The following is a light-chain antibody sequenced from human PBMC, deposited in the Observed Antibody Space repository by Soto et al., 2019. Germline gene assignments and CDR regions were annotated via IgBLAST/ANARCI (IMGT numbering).Light chain of an antibody. Sequence: QSVLTQSSSASASLGSSVKLTCTLSSGHSSYIIAWHQQQPGKAPRYLMKLEGSGSYNKGSGVPDRFSGSSSGADRYLTISNLQSEDEADYSCETWDSNTQVFVGGTMLTVL. CDR1: SGHSSYI. V-gene: IGLV4-60*03. CDR3: ETWDSNTQV. CDR2: LEGSGSY. J-gene: IGLJ2*01.